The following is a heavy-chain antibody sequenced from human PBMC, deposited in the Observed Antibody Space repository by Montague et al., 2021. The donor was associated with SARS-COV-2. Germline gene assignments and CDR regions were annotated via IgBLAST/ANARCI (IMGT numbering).Heavy chain of an antibody. V-gene: IGHV4-4*02. D-gene: IGHD2/OR15-2a*01. CDR3: TRARSKAMDY. J-gene: IGHJ4*02. Sequence: SETLSLTCAVSGESIGWGWWTWVRKPPGQGLEWIGEVFHDGTSSSNYNPALKSRVTISIDTSKNQFFLRLSSATAADTALYYCTRARSKAMDYWGQGAMVTVSS. CDR2: VFHDGTSSS. CDR1: GESIGWGW.